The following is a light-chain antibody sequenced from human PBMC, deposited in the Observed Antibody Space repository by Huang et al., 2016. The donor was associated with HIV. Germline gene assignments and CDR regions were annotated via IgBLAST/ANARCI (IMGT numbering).Light chain of an antibody. CDR1: RSLLFASNSKNF. V-gene: IGKV4-1*01. CDR3: QQFYNMPYT. Sequence: DILLTQSPDSLAVSLGERAILTCRSSRSLLFASNSKNFLAWYQQKPGQSPKLLMYRASVRESGVPERFTGSGSGTEFTLTIASLQAEDVAVYYCQQFYNMPYTFGRGTRLEI. CDR2: RAS. J-gene: IGKJ2*01.